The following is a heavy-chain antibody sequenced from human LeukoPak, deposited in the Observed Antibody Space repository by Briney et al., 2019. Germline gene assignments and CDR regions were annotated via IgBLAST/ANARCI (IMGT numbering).Heavy chain of an antibody. J-gene: IGHJ5*02. CDR2: INHSGST. Sequence: SETLSLTCAVYGGSFSGYYWSWIRQPPGKGLEWIGEINHSGSTNYNPSLKSRVTISVDTSKNQFSPKLSSVTAADTAVYYCARESRYRGYPFDPWGQGTLVTVSS. D-gene: IGHD6-25*01. CDR1: GGSFSGYY. CDR3: ARESRYRGYPFDP. V-gene: IGHV4-34*01.